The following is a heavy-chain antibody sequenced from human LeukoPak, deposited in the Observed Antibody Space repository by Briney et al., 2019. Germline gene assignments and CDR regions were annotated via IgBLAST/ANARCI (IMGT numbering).Heavy chain of an antibody. D-gene: IGHD5-18*01. CDR2: ISGSGGST. J-gene: IGHJ4*02. V-gene: IGHV3-23*01. CDR1: EFTFSSFA. Sequence: GGSLRLSCAASEFTFSSFAMSWVRQPPGKGLEWVSAISGSGGSTYYADSVKGRFTISRDNSKNTLYLQMNSLRAEDTAVYYCATLRHTAMVSALDYWGQGTLVTVSS. CDR3: ATLRHTAMVSALDY.